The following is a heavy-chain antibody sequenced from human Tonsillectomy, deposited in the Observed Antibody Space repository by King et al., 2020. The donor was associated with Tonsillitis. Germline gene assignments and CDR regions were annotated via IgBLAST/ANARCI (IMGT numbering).Heavy chain of an antibody. Sequence: VQLVESGGGVVQPGRSLRLSCAASGFTFSSYAMHWVRQAPGKGLDWVAVISYDGSNKYYGDSVKGRFTISRDNSKNTLYLQMNSLRAEDTAVYYCARDYYGSGSYLVSLDYWGQGTLVTVSS. J-gene: IGHJ4*02. D-gene: IGHD3-10*01. CDR3: ARDYYGSGSYLVSLDY. CDR1: GFTFSSYA. CDR2: ISYDGSNK. V-gene: IGHV3-30-3*01.